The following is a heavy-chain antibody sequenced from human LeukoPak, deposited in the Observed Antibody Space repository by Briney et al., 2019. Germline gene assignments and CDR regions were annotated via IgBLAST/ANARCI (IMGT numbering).Heavy chain of an antibody. Sequence: SETLSLTCAVSGASISTYWWVWVRQAPGKGLEWIGEAHHGGTFNYNPSLESRVTISLDTSNNQLSLTLRSMTAADTAVYYCARDDVRNRGFNDYWGQGTLVTVSS. CDR3: ARDDVRNRGFNDY. J-gene: IGHJ4*02. CDR2: AHHGGTF. V-gene: IGHV4-59*12. D-gene: IGHD3-10*01. CDR1: GASISTYW.